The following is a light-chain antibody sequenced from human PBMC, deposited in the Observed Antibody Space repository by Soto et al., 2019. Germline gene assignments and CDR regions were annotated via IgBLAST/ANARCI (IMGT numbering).Light chain of an antibody. Sequence: DIQMTQSPSPLSASVGDRVTITCRTSQSISSYLNWYQQKPGKAPKLLTYTASILQSGVPSRFSGSGSGTDFILTISSLQPEDFATYYCQQGYSTPFTFGPGTKVDVK. CDR3: QQGYSTPFT. J-gene: IGKJ3*01. CDR2: TAS. CDR1: QSISSY. V-gene: IGKV1-39*01.